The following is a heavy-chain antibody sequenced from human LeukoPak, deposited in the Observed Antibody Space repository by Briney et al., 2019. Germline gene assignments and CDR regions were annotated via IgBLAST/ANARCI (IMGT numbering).Heavy chain of an antibody. J-gene: IGHJ4*02. CDR2: ISSSGSTI. CDR3: ARGNSYYYDSSDFDY. V-gene: IGHV3-11*01. D-gene: IGHD3-22*01. Sequence: GGSLRLSCAASGFTFSDYYMSWIRQAPGKGLEWVSYISSSGSTIYYADSVKGRFTISRDNAKNSLYLQMNSLRAEDTAVYYCARGNSYYYDSSDFDYWGQGTLVTVSS. CDR1: GFTFSDYY.